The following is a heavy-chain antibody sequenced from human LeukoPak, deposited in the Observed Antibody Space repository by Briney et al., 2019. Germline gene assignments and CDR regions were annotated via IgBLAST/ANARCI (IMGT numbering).Heavy chain of an antibody. CDR1: GGSISSGSYY. J-gene: IGHJ6*03. Sequence: PSQTLSLTCTVSGGSISSGSYYWSWIRQPAGKGLEWIGRIYTSGSTNYNPSLRSRVTISVDTSKNQFSLKLSSVTAADTAVYYCARVVSSSGWYRIYYYYYMDVWGKGTTVTVSS. CDR2: IYTSGST. CDR3: ARVVSSSGWYRIYYYYYMDV. V-gene: IGHV4-61*02. D-gene: IGHD6-19*01.